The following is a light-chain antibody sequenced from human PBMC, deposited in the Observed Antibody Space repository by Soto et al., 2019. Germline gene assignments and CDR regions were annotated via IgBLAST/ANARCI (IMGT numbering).Light chain of an antibody. V-gene: IGKV3-11*01. J-gene: IGKJ1*01. CDR2: DAS. CDR3: QQRGNRPPWT. Sequence: ETVMTQSPATLSVPPVERATLSCRASQSVDKYLVWYQQKPGQAPRLLLYDASTRATGIPARFSGSGSGTDFTLTISSLQPEDFAVYYCQQRGNRPPWTFGQGTKVDIK. CDR1: QSVDKY.